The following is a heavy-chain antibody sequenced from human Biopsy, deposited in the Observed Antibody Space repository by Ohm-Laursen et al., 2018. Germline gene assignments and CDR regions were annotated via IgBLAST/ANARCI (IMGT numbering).Heavy chain of an antibody. CDR2: INAYNGDT. J-gene: IGHJ3*02. CDR1: GYTFTDYD. D-gene: IGHD1-14*01. CDR3: ARDLTRQPRRGAFDI. V-gene: IGHV1-18*01. Sequence: ASVKVSCKASGYTFTDYDINWVRQASGQGLEWMGWINAYNGDTDYAQKLQGRVSITTDTSTTTTYMELRSLRSDDTAVYYCARDLTRQPRRGAFDIWGQGTLVTVSS.